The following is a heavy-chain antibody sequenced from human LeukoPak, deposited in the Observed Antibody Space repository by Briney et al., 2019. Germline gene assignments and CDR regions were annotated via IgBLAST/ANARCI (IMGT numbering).Heavy chain of an antibody. Sequence: ASVKLSCKASGYTFTDNHMYWIRQAPGQGLECMGWISPKSGGTNYAHKFQARITMTGHTSISTGYMELSSLRSDDTAVYYCARGPVLLWFGEIYGMDVWGQGTTVTVSS. J-gene: IGHJ6*02. CDR2: ISPKSGGT. CDR1: GYTFTDNH. V-gene: IGHV1-2*02. CDR3: ARGPVLLWFGEIYGMDV. D-gene: IGHD3-10*01.